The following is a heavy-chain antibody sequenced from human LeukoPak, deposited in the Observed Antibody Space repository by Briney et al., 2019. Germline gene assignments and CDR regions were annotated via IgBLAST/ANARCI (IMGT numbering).Heavy chain of an antibody. CDR3: ASTSGWYEPIDY. J-gene: IGHJ4*02. D-gene: IGHD6-19*01. Sequence: GGSLRLSCTASGFTFSSYGMHWVRQAPGKGLEWVAVIWYDGSNKYYADSVKGRFTISRDNSKNTLYLQMNSLRAEDAAVYYCASTSGWYEPIDYWGQGTLVTVSS. CDR1: GFTFSSYG. CDR2: IWYDGSNK. V-gene: IGHV3-33*08.